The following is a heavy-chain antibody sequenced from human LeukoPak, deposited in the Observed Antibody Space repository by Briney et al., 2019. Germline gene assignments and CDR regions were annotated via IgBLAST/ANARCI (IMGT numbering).Heavy chain of an antibody. CDR2: INPSGGST. V-gene: IGHV1-46*01. Sequence: ASVKVSCKASGYTFTSYYMHWVRQAPGQGLEWMGIINPSGGSTSYAQKFQGRVTMTRDTSTSTVYMELSSLRPEDTAVYYCARGLYGSGSYSWFDPWGQGTLVTVSS. D-gene: IGHD3-10*01. CDR3: ARGLYGSGSYSWFDP. J-gene: IGHJ5*02. CDR1: GYTFTSYY.